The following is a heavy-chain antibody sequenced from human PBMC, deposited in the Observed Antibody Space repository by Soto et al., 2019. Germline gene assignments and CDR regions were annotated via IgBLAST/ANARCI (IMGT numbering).Heavy chain of an antibody. CDR1: GFSLSTTGVG. Sequence: QITLKESGPTLVKPTQTLTLTCTFSGFSLSTTGVGVGWIRQPPGKALEWLALIYWDDDKRYSPSLKSRLTIPKDTPKNQVVLRLTNMDPVDTATYYCARLYSGWQPWGQGTLVTVPS. CDR2: IYWDDDK. J-gene: IGHJ5*02. V-gene: IGHV2-5*02. D-gene: IGHD5-12*01. CDR3: ARLYSGWQP.